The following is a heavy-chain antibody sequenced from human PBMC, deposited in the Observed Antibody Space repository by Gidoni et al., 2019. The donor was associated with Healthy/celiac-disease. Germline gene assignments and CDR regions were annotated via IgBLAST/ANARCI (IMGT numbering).Heavy chain of an antibody. Sequence: QVQLVESGGGVVQPGRSLRLSCAASGFTFSSYVRHWVRQAPGKGLAWVAVIWYYGSNKYYADSGKVRFTISRDNSKNTLYLQMYSLRAEDTAVYYCARAKGPPLNPSLRYFDWSSYYYYGMDVWGQGTTVTVSS. CDR1: GFTFSSYV. V-gene: IGHV3-33*01. CDR2: IWYYGSNK. D-gene: IGHD3-9*01. J-gene: IGHJ6*02. CDR3: ARAKGPPLNPSLRYFDWSSYYYYGMDV.